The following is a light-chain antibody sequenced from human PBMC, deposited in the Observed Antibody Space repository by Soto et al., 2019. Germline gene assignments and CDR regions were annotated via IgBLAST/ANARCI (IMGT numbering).Light chain of an antibody. J-gene: IGKJ5*01. Sequence: EIVMPQSPGTLSLSPGETATLSCRASQSVSSNLAWYQQKPGQAPRLLIYGASTRATGIPARFSGSGSGTEFTLIISSLQSEDFAVYYCQQYNNWPLAFGQGTRLEIK. V-gene: IGKV3-15*01. CDR3: QQYNNWPLA. CDR2: GAS. CDR1: QSVSSN.